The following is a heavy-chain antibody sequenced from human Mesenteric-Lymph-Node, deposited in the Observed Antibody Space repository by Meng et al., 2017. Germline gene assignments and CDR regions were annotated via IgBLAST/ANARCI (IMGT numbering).Heavy chain of an antibody. CDR3: ARDWGDVRGGFDF. CDR1: GDSVSSNSAA. Sequence: QVQLQQYGPGLVQPSQTLSLTCAISGDSVSSNSAAWNWIRQSSSRGLEWLGRTYYRSKYYNDYALSVKSRITINPDTSKNQFSLLLNSVTPEDTAIYYCARDWGDVRGGFDFWGQGTLVTVSS. J-gene: IGHJ4*02. D-gene: IGHD3-10*02. V-gene: IGHV6-1*01. CDR2: TYYRSKYYN.